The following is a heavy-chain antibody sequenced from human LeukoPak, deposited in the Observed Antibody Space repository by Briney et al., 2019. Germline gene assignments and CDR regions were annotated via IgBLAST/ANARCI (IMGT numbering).Heavy chain of an antibody. V-gene: IGHV3-53*01. CDR3: ARPGIAAAGLPDY. J-gene: IGHJ4*02. CDR2: IYSGGST. CDR1: GFTVSSNY. Sequence: GGSLRLSCVASGFTVSSNYMNWVRQAPGKGLEWVSVIYSGGSTYYADSVKGRFTISRDNSKNTLYLQMNSLRAEDTAVYYCARPGIAAAGLPDYWGQGTLVTVSS. D-gene: IGHD6-13*01.